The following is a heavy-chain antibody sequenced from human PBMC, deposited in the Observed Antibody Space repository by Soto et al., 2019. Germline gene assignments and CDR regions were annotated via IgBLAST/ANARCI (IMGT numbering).Heavy chain of an antibody. CDR1: GFIFSNFD. J-gene: IGHJ5*02. V-gene: IGHV3-13*01. Sequence: GSLRRACRASGFIFSNFDMHWVRQTTEKGLEWVSGIGFAGDTNYSGSVKGRFTISRENAKNSLFLQMNSLRVGDTAVYYCVRGLPGGFDPWGQGTLVTVYS. D-gene: IGHD3-10*01. CDR2: IGFAGDT. CDR3: VRGLPGGFDP.